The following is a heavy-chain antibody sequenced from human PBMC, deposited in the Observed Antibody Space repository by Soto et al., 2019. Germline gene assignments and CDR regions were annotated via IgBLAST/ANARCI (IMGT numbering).Heavy chain of an antibody. J-gene: IGHJ5*02. Sequence: GGSLRLSCAASGFTFSSYSMNWVRQAPGKGLEWVSSISSSSSYIYYADSVKGRFTNSRDNAKNSLYLQMNSLRAEDTAVYYCARSPVAGTVWFDPWGQGTLVTVSS. CDR3: ARSPVAGTVWFDP. CDR2: ISSSSSYI. D-gene: IGHD6-19*01. V-gene: IGHV3-21*01. CDR1: GFTFSSYS.